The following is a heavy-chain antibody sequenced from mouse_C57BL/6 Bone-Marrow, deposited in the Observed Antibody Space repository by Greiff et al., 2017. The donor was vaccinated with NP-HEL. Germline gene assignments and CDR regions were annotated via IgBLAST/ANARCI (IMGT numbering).Heavy chain of an antibody. CDR3: ASIYYYGSSLFAY. V-gene: IGHV2-2*01. CDR2: IWSGGST. Sequence: VQLQQSGPGLVQPSQSLSITCTVSGFSLTSYGVHWVRQSPGKGLEWLGVIWSGGSTDYNAAFISRLSISKDNSKSQVFFKMNSLQADDTAIYYCASIYYYGSSLFAYWGQGTLVTVSA. D-gene: IGHD1-1*01. J-gene: IGHJ3*01. CDR1: GFSLTSYG.